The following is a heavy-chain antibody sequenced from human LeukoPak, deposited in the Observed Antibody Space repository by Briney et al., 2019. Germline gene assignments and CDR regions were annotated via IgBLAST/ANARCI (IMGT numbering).Heavy chain of an antibody. D-gene: IGHD6-6*01. J-gene: IGHJ5*02. CDR1: GFTFSSYE. V-gene: IGHV3-48*03. CDR3: AGEEQLVPFRFDP. CDR2: ISSSGSTI. Sequence: GGSLRLSCAASGFTFSSYEMNWVRQAPGKGLEWVSYISSSGSTIYYADSVKGRFTISRDNAKNSLYLQMNSLRAEDTAVYYCAGEEQLVPFRFDPWGQGTLVTVSS.